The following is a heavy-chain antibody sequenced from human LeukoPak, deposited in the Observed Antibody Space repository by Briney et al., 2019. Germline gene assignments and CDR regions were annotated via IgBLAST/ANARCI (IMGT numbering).Heavy chain of an antibody. V-gene: IGHV1-2*02. CDR2: INPNTGGT. Sequence: ASVKVSCKASGYTFTGYYIHWMRQAPGQGLEWMGWINPNTGGTNYAQKFQGRVTMTRDTSVSTAYMDLSRLTSDDTAVYYCARDFPLDSTYYYDSSGFDYWGQGTLVTVSS. D-gene: IGHD3-22*01. CDR1: GYTFTGYY. J-gene: IGHJ4*02. CDR3: ARDFPLDSTYYYDSSGFDY.